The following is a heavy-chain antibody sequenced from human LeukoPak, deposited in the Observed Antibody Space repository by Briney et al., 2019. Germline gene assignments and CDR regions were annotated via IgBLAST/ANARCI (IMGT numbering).Heavy chain of an antibody. J-gene: IGHJ4*02. Sequence: GGSLRLSCAASGFTFSDYYMSWIRQAPGKGLEWASVIYTGGATYYADSVKGRFTISRDDSKNTLYLQMNSLRVEDTAVYYCATRNLHSSSDILKWGQGTLVTVSS. D-gene: IGHD3-9*01. CDR2: IYTGGAT. V-gene: IGHV3-66*01. CDR1: GFTFSDYY. CDR3: ATRNLHSSSDILK.